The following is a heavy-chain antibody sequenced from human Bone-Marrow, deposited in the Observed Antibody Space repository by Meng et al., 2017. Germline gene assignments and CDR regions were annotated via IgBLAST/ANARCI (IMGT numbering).Heavy chain of an antibody. CDR1: GGTFSSYT. Sequence: SVKVSCKASGGTFSSYTISWVRQAPGQGLEWMGRIIPILGIANYAQKFQGRVTITADKSTSTAYMELSSLRSEDTAVYYCAGLTYYYDSSGLNSYYWGQGTLVTVSS. J-gene: IGHJ4*02. V-gene: IGHV1-69*02. CDR3: AGLTYYYDSSGLNSYY. D-gene: IGHD3-22*01. CDR2: IIPILGIA.